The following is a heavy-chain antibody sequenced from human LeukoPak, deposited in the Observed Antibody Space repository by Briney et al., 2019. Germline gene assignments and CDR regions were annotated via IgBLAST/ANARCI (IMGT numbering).Heavy chain of an antibody. V-gene: IGHV3-23*01. D-gene: IGHD3-10*01. CDR3: ARDLFPTYFDY. CDR1: GFTFSSYA. J-gene: IGHJ4*02. CDR2: ISGSGSST. Sequence: GGSLRLSCAASGFTFSSYAMSWVRQAPGKGLAWVSVISGSGSSTNYADSVKGRFTISRDNSKNTLYLHMNSLRAEDTAVYYCARDLFPTYFDYWGQGTLVTVSS.